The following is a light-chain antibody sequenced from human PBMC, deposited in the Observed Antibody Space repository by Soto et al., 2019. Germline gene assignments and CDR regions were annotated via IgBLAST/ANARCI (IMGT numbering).Light chain of an antibody. J-gene: IGLJ3*02. Sequence: QSVLTQPPSASGAPGQRATISCTGSSSNIGAGYDLHWYQQLPGTAPKLLIYGNSNRPSGVPDRFSCAKSATSAALAITGLQAEDEADYYCQSYDSSLSGWVFGGGTKLTVL. CDR1: SSNIGAGYD. CDR3: QSYDSSLSGWV. CDR2: GNS. V-gene: IGLV1-40*01.